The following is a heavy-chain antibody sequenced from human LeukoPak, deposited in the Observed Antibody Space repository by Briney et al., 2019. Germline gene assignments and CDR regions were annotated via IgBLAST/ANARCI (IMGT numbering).Heavy chain of an antibody. CDR3: ARGSGPYSSSSHWFDP. J-gene: IGHJ5*02. Sequence: PSETLSLTCAVHGGSFSGYYWSWIRQPPGKGLEWIGEINHSGSTNYNPSLKSRVTISVDTSKNQFSLKLSSVTAADTAVYYCARGSGPYSSSSHWFDPWGQGTLVTVSS. D-gene: IGHD6-6*01. CDR2: INHSGST. V-gene: IGHV4-34*01. CDR1: GGSFSGYY.